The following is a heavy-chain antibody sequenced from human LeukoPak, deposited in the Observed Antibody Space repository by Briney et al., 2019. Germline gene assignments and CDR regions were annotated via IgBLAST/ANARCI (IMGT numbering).Heavy chain of an antibody. D-gene: IGHD1-1*01. J-gene: IGHJ4*02. CDR1: GFTFSSYA. Sequence: GESLKISCAASGFTFSSYAMSWARQAPGKGLEWVSTISASGDSTYYADSVKGRFTISRDISRNTLYVQMNSLRAEDTAVYYCARYIRSPLYYFDYWGRGTLVTVSS. V-gene: IGHV3-23*01. CDR3: ARYIRSPLYYFDY. CDR2: ISASGDST.